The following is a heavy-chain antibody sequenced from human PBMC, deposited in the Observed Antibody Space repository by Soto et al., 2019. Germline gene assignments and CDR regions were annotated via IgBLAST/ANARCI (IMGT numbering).Heavy chain of an antibody. CDR3: ASANYFECSGPFAY. Sequence: QVQLQESGPGLVKPSQTLSLTCTVSGGSLSSGAYYWSWIRQHPGKGLEWIGYIYFSGSTYHNPSLESGVTLSVDTSRKQCSLKVSSVTAADTAMYYCASANYFECSGPFAYWGAGTLVTVSS. J-gene: IGHJ4*02. D-gene: IGHD3-22*01. CDR1: GGSLSSGAYY. CDR2: IYFSGST. V-gene: IGHV4-31*03.